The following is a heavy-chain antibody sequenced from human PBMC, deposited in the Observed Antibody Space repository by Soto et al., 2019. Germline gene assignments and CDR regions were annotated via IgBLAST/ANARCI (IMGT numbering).Heavy chain of an antibody. V-gene: IGHV3-74*01. CDR3: ARWPSRGYIFYYGMDV. CDR1: GFTFSSYW. CDR2: INSDGSST. J-gene: IGHJ6*02. D-gene: IGHD6-13*01. Sequence: WSLRLSCAASGFTFSSYWMHWVRQAPGKGLVWVSRINSDGSSTSYADSVKGRFTISRDNAKNTLYLQMNSLRAEDTAVYYCARWPSRGYIFYYGMDVWGQGTTVTVSS.